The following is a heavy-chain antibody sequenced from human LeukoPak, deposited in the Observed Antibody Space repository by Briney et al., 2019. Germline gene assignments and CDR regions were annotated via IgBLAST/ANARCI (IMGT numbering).Heavy chain of an antibody. D-gene: IGHD5-24*01. Sequence: PSETLSLTCAVSGSSITSGAYYWSWIRQLPGKGLEWIGYVYYSGSTYYNLSLKSRLAISVDTSKNQFSLNLSSVTAADTAVYYCARGDGYNTDYWGQGTLVTVSS. CDR3: ARGDGYNTDY. J-gene: IGHJ4*02. CDR2: VYYSGST. CDR1: GSSITSGAYY. V-gene: IGHV4-31*11.